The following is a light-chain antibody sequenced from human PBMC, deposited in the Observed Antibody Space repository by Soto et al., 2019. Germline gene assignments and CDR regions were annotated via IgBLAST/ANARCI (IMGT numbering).Light chain of an antibody. J-gene: IGKJ4*01. CDR2: GAS. CDR1: QSVSSSY. Sequence: EVVLTQSPGTLSLSPGERATLSCRASQSVSSSYLAWYRQKPGQAPRLLIYGASSRATGIPDRFSGSWSVTDFTLTISRLEPEDFALYYCQQYGSSPLTFGGGTKVEIK. V-gene: IGKV3-20*01. CDR3: QQYGSSPLT.